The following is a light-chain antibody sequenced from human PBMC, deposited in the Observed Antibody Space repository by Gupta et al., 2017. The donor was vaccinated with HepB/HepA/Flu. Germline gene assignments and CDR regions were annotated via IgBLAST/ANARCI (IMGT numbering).Light chain of an antibody. Sequence: QSALTQPASVSGSPGQSITISCTGAGTYVVSWYQEHPGKAPKLIIYDVSSRPSGVSNRFSGSKSGNTASLTISGLQAEDEADYYCASYTTTDTPVVFGTGSKLTVL. J-gene: IGLJ2*01. CDR2: DVS. CDR1: GTYV. V-gene: IGLV2-14*03. CDR3: ASYTTTDTPVV.